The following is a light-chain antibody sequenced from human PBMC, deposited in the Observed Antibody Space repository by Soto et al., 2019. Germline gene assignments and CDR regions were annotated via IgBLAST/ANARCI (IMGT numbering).Light chain of an antibody. CDR1: SSDVGSYNY. J-gene: IGLJ3*02. Sequence: QSALTQPRSVSGSPGQSVTISCTGTSSDVGSYNYISWYQQHPGKAPKRLIYDVNGRPSGVPERFSGSKSGNTASLTISGLQAEDEADYYCCSHAASYTWVFGEGTKLTVL. CDR3: CSHAASYTWV. CDR2: DVN. V-gene: IGLV2-11*01.